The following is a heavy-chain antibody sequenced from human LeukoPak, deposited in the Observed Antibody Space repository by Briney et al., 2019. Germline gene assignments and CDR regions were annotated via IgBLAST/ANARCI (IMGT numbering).Heavy chain of an antibody. CDR3: ARRRGGYGDGAFDY. V-gene: IGHV3-66*04. CDR2: IRSDTTT. D-gene: IGHD4-17*01. Sequence: KSGGSLRLSCAASGFTASSRTMIWVRQTPGKGLECVSYIRSDTTTEYAEYVKGRFTISRDDSKNTVYLQMNSLRVEDTSVHYCARRRGGYGDGAFDYWGQGTLVTVSS. CDR1: GFTASSRT. J-gene: IGHJ4*02.